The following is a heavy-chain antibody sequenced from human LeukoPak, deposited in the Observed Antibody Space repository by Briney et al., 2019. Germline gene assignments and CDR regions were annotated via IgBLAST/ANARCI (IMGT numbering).Heavy chain of an antibody. Sequence: PGGSLTLSCAASGFTFSSYGMHWFRQPPGKGLEGVAVISYDGSNKYYADSVKGRFTISRDNSKNTLYLQMNSLRAEDTAVYYCAKEPSSYSSSWYGMDVWGQGTTVTVSS. CDR2: ISYDGSNK. CDR1: GFTFSSYG. V-gene: IGHV3-30*18. J-gene: IGHJ6*02. CDR3: AKEPSSYSSSWYGMDV. D-gene: IGHD6-13*01.